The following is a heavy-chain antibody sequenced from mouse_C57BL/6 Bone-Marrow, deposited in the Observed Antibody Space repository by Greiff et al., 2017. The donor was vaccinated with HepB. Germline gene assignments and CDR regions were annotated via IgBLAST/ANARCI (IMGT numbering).Heavy chain of an antibody. J-gene: IGHJ2*01. CDR1: GFTFSSYA. V-gene: IGHV5-4*03. D-gene: IGHD2-3*01. Sequence: EVKLQESGGGLVKPGGSLKLSCAASGFTFSSYAMSWVRQTPEKRLEWVATISDGGSYTYYPDNVKGRFTISRDNAKNNLYLQMSHLKSEDTAMYYCARGIYDGYYCFDYWGQGTTLTVSS. CDR2: ISDGGSYT. CDR3: ARGIYDGYYCFDY.